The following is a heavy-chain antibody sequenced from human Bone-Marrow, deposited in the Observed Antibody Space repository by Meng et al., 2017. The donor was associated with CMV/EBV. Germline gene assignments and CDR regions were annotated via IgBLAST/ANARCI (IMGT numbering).Heavy chain of an antibody. Sequence: GESLKISCAASGFTFSSYWMSWVRQAPGKGLEWVANIKQDGSEKYYVDSVKGRFTISRDNAKNSLYLQMNSLRAEDTAVYYCAKDGLYDSSGYYYDYYFDYWGQGTLVTVSS. D-gene: IGHD3-22*01. CDR2: IKQDGSEK. CDR3: AKDGLYDSSGYYYDYYFDY. V-gene: IGHV3-7*01. J-gene: IGHJ4*02. CDR1: GFTFSSYW.